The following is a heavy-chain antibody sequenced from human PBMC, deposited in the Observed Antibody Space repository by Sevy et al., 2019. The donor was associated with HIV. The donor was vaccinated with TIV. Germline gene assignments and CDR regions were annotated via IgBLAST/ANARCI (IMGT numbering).Heavy chain of an antibody. V-gene: IGHV3-30*04. Sequence: GGSLRLSCAASGFSFSRYAMHWIRQAPGKGLESVAVISYDKVNTYHSDSVKGRFTISRDNSKNTLYLQMNSLRPEDTAVYYCARDGRGDYFDYWGQGTLVTVSS. CDR2: ISYDKVNT. D-gene: IGHD1-26*01. J-gene: IGHJ4*02. CDR1: GFSFSRYA. CDR3: ARDGRGDYFDY.